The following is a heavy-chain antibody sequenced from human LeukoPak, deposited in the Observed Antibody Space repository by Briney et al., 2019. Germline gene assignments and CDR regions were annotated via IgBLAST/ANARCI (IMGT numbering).Heavy chain of an antibody. CDR2: IRSKANSYAT. CDR1: GFTFSGSA. J-gene: IGHJ4*02. Sequence: GGSLRLSCAASGFTFSGSAMHWVRQASGKGLEWVGRIRSKANSYATAYAASVKGRFTISRDDSKNTAYLQMNSLKTEDTAVYYCARELRGGDYWGQGTLVTVSS. D-gene: IGHD3-10*01. V-gene: IGHV3-73*01. CDR3: ARELRGGDY.